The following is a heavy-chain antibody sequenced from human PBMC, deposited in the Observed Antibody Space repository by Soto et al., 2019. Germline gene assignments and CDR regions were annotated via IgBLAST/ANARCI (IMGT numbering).Heavy chain of an antibody. Sequence: PGGSLRLSCAASGFTFSSYAMSWVRQAPGKGLEWVSAISGSGGSTYYADSAQGRFTISRDNSKNTRYLQMNSLRAEDTSVYYCAKPIAAAGTLHYYYGMDVWGQGTTVTVSS. D-gene: IGHD6-13*01. CDR1: GFTFSSYA. CDR3: AKPIAAAGTLHYYYGMDV. CDR2: ISGSGGST. J-gene: IGHJ6*02. V-gene: IGHV3-23*01.